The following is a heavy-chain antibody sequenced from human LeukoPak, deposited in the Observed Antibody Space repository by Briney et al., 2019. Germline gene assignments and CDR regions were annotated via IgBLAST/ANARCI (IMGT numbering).Heavy chain of an antibody. Sequence: VRQAPGKGLEGVSAISGSGGSTYYADSVKGGFTISRDNSKNTLYLQMNSLRAEDTAVYYCAKDGYYDSSAYYGIYFDYWGQGTLVTVSS. V-gene: IGHV3-23*01. J-gene: IGHJ4*02. D-gene: IGHD3-22*01. CDR3: AKDGYYDSSAYYGIYFDY. CDR2: ISGSGGST.